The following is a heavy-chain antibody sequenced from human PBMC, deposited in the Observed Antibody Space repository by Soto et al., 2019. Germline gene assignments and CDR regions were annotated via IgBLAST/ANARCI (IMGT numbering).Heavy chain of an antibody. D-gene: IGHD1-1*01. CDR1: GYTFSTYG. CDR3: ARGKGMEENYFYYGLDI. Sequence: GASVKVSCTASGYTFSTYGMHWVRQAPGQSLEWMGWLNGGTGQTRYSQRFQDRVIITRDTSASTGYMELSSLRSEDTAVYYCARGKGMEENYFYYGLDIWGQGTTVTVSS. CDR2: LNGGTGQT. J-gene: IGHJ6*02. V-gene: IGHV1-3*01.